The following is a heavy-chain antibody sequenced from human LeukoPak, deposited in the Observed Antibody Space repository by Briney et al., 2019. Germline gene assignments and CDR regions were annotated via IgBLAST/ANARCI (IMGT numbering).Heavy chain of an antibody. J-gene: IGHJ6*03. Sequence: SETLSLTCTVSGGSISSSSYYWGWIRQPPGTGLEWIGSIYYSGSTYYNPSLKSRVTISVDTSKNQFSLKLSSVTAADTAVYYCARGRRSSWYQRGYYYYMDVWGKGTTVTVSS. V-gene: IGHV4-39*07. CDR3: ARGRRSSWYQRGYYYYMDV. D-gene: IGHD6-13*01. CDR1: GGSISSSSYY. CDR2: IYYSGST.